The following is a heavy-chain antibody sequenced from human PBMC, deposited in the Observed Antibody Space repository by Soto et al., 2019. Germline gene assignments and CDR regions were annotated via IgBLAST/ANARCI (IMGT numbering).Heavy chain of an antibody. D-gene: IGHD2-8*01. CDR1: VFTFSRSD. CDR2: VRSKIHNYAT. CDR3: SRHEEGRRMVFYGMDG. Sequence: RSLRLCGSAPVFTFSRSDLHWVRQAPGKGLEWVGRVRSKIHNYATSFADSVRGRFTISRNDSDNTVSLEMSGLKSEDTALYYCSRHEEGRRMVFYGMDGWGQGTTVTISS. V-gene: IGHV3-73*01. J-gene: IGHJ6*02.